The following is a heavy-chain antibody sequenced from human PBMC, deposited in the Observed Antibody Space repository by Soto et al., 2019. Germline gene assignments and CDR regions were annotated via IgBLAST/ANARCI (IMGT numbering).Heavy chain of an antibody. Sequence: GGSLRLSCAASGFTVSSNYMSWVRQSPGKGLEWVSVIYSGGSTYYADSVKGRFTISRDNSTNTLYLQLNSLRPEDTAVYYCARADWGSWGSGSLYFDFWGQGTLVTVSS. J-gene: IGHJ4*02. D-gene: IGHD3-10*01. CDR1: GFTVSSNY. CDR2: IYSGGST. V-gene: IGHV3-53*01. CDR3: ARADWGSWGSGSLYFDF.